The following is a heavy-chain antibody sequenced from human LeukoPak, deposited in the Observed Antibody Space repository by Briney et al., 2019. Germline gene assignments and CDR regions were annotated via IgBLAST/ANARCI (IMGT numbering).Heavy chain of an antibody. Sequence: GGSLRLSCAASGFTVSSNYMSWVRQAPGKGLEWVSVIYSGGSTYYADSVKGRFTISRDNYKNTLYLQMNSLRAEDTAVYYCAKDQRGVLRFLEWSAVLGNWFDPWGQGTLVTVSS. CDR1: GFTVSSNY. V-gene: IGHV3-53*01. CDR3: AKDQRGVLRFLEWSAVLGNWFDP. J-gene: IGHJ5*02. D-gene: IGHD3-3*01. CDR2: IYSGGST.